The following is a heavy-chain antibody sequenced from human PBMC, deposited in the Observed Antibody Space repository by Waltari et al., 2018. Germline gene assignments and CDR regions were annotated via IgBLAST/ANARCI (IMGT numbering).Heavy chain of an antibody. CDR1: GGSFSGYY. Sequence: VQPQQWGAGLLKPSETLSLTCAVYGGSFSGYYWSWIRQPPGKGLEWIGEINHSGSTNYNPSLKSRVTISVDTSKNQFSLKLSSVTAADTAVYYCARGLRGGNSLSFLNWFDPWGQGTLVTVSS. CDR3: ARGLRGGNSLSFLNWFDP. CDR2: INHSGST. J-gene: IGHJ5*02. D-gene: IGHD2-21*02. V-gene: IGHV4-34*01.